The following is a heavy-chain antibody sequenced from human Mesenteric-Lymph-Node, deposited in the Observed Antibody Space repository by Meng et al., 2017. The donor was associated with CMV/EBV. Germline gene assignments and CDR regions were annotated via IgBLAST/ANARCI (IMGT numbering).Heavy chain of an antibody. CDR2: ISGSGGST. V-gene: IGHV3-23*01. J-gene: IGHJ6*02. D-gene: IGHD2-2*01. Sequence: GGSLRLSCAASGFTFSSYAMSWVRQAPGKGLEWVSAISGSGGSTYYADSVKGRFTISRDNSKNTLYLQMNSLRAEDTAVYYCAKGRLVVPAASMFYYGMDVWGQGTLVTVSS. CDR3: AKGRLVVPAASMFYYGMDV. CDR1: GFTFSSYA.